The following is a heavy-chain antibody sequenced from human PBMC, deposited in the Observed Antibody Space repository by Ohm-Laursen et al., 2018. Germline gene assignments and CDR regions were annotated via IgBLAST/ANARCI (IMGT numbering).Heavy chain of an antibody. D-gene: IGHD7-27*01. CDR2: TSSSGSTI. J-gene: IGHJ3*02. CDR3: AKGGLTVLDAFDI. Sequence: SLRLSCAASGFTFSDYYMSWVRQAPGKGLEWVSYTSSSGSTIYYADSVKGRFTISRDNSKNTLFLLMNSLTAEDTAVYYCAKGGLTVLDAFDIWGQGTMVTVSS. V-gene: IGHV3-11*01. CDR1: GFTFSDYY.